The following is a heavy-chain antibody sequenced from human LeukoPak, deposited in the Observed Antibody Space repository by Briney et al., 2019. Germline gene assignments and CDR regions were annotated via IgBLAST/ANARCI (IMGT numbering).Heavy chain of an antibody. CDR1: SGSISTSNYY. D-gene: IGHD5-24*01. Sequence: SETLSLTCTVSSGSISTSNYYWGWVRQPPGKALEWIGNIFYSGSTYYNPSLKSRVTISVDTSKNQFSLKLSSVTAADTAVYYCARWGGYNFGYWGQGTLVTVSS. J-gene: IGHJ4*02. V-gene: IGHV4-39*07. CDR2: IFYSGST. CDR3: ARWGGYNFGY.